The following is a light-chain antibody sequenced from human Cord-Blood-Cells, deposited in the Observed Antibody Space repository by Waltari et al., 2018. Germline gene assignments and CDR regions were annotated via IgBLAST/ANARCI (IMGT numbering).Light chain of an antibody. V-gene: IGKV4-1*01. CDR2: WAY. J-gene: IGKJ4*01. CDR1: QSVLYSSNNKNY. Sequence: DIVMTQSPDSLAVSLGERAPINCKSSQSVLYSSNNKNYLAWYQQKPGQPPKLRIYWAYTRESGVPDRFSGSGSETDFTLTISSLQAEDVAVYYCQQYYSTLTFGGGTKVEIK. CDR3: QQYYSTLT.